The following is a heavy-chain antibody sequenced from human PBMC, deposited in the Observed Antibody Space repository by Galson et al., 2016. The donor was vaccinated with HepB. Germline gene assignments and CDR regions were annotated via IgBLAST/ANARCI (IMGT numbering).Heavy chain of an antibody. D-gene: IGHD3-10*01. CDR3: AHRRTSADYGSGKDHYFDY. V-gene: IGHV2-5*01. CDR1: GFSLSSSGVG. Sequence: PALVKPTQTLTLTCTFPGFSLSSSGVGVGWIRQSPGKALEWLALIYWNDDKRYSPSLKSRLTITKDTSKNQVVLTLTNMDPVDTATYYCAHRRTSADYGSGKDHYFDYWGQGTLVTVAS. J-gene: IGHJ4*02. CDR2: IYWNDDK.